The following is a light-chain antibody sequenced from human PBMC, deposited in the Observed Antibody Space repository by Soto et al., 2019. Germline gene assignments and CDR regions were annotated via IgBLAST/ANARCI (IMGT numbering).Light chain of an antibody. J-gene: IGKJ2*01. CDR3: QQSNKWPLT. V-gene: IGKV3-15*01. CDR2: GTS. Sequence: EIVMTQSPATLSVSPGERATLSCRASQSVGNYLAWYQQKPGQAPRLLMYGTSTRATGIPARFSGSGSGTEFTLPISSLQSEDFAVYYCQQSNKWPLTFGQGTRLEIK. CDR1: QSVGNY.